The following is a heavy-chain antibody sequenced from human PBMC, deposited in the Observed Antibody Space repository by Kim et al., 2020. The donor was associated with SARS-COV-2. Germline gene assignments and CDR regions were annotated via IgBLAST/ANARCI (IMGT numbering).Heavy chain of an antibody. CDR2: VYYSGST. Sequence: SETLSLTCTVSGGSMSSNDYYWSWIRQPPGKGLEWIGSVYYSGSTYYNPSLKSRITMSVDTSRNHFSLRLSSVTAADTAVYFCARQSGLPQISVMVVVFNPGYWFDPWGQGTLVTVSS. CDR1: GGSMSSNDYY. D-gene: IGHD3-22*01. J-gene: IGHJ5*02. V-gene: IGHV4-39*01. CDR3: ARQSGLPQISVMVVVFNPGYWFDP.